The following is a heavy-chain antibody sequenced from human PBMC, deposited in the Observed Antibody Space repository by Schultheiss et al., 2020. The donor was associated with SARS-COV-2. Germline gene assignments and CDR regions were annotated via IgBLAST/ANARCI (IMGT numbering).Heavy chain of an antibody. V-gene: IGHV4-39*07. D-gene: IGHD5-18*01. CDR2: FYYSGST. J-gene: IGHJ5*02. CDR3: ARDLVTPRVSGLDP. CDR1: GGSLRTESYY. Sequence: SETLSLTCTVSGGSLRTESYYWGWIRQPPGKGLEWIGSFYYSGSTYYNPSLKSRVTISVDTSKNQFSLKLSSVTAADTAVYYCARDLVTPRVSGLDPWGQGTLVTVSS.